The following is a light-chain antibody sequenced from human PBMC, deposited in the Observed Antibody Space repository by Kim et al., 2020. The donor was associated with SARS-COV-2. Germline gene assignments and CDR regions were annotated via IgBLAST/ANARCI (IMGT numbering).Light chain of an antibody. CDR2: QDA. V-gene: IGLV3-1*01. J-gene: IGLJ2*01. CDR1: KWGDKY. Sequence: PALSGSPGQTAIMTWSGDKWGDKYAFWYQQKPGQSPMVVIYQDAKRPSGIPERFSGSSSGNTATLTISGTQPMDEADYYCQTWDSSTAIFGGGTQLTVL. CDR3: QTWDSSTAI.